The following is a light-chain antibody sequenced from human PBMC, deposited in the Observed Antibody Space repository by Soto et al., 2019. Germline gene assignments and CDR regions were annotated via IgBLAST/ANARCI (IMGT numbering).Light chain of an antibody. Sequence: DIVMTQSPLSLPATPGEPASISCRSSQGLLHSNGYNYLDWYLQKPGQSPQLLIYLGSYRASGVPDRFSGSGSGTDFTLKISRVEAEDVGVYYCMQALQTRTFGQGTKVDIK. J-gene: IGKJ1*01. V-gene: IGKV2-28*01. CDR1: QGLLHSNGYNY. CDR3: MQALQTRT. CDR2: LGS.